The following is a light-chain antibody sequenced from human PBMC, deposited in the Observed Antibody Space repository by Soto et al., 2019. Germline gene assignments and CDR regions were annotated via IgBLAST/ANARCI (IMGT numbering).Light chain of an antibody. CDR1: QSVSSSY. CDR2: GAS. CDR3: QQYGSSPRT. Sequence: EIVLTPSPGTLSLSPGERATLSCRASQSVSSSYLAWYQQKPGQAPRLLIYGASSRAAGIPDRFRGSGSGTDFTLTISRLEPADFAVYYCQQYGSSPRTFGQGTKVEIK. J-gene: IGKJ1*01. V-gene: IGKV3-20*01.